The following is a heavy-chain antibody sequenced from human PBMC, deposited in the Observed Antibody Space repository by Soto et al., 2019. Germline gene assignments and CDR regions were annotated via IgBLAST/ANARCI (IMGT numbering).Heavy chain of an antibody. Sequence: QLQLQESGPGLVKPSETLSLTCTVSGGSISSSSYYWGWIRQPPGKGLEWIGSIYYSGSTYYNPSLKSRVPISVDTSKNQFSLKLSSVTAADTAVYYCARYYCSSTSCYRNYYYYMDVWGKGTTVTVSS. CDR3: ARYYCSSTSCYRNYYYYMDV. CDR2: IYYSGST. J-gene: IGHJ6*03. D-gene: IGHD2-2*02. CDR1: GGSISSSSYY. V-gene: IGHV4-39*01.